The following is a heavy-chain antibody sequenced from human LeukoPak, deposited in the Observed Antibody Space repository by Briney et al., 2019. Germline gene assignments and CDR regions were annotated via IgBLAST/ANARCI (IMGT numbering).Heavy chain of an antibody. CDR3: AKDRRGAMAAPPHLDY. J-gene: IGHJ4*02. V-gene: IGHV6-1*01. CDR1: GDSVSSNSAA. Sequence: SQTLSLTCAISGDSVSSNSAAWNWIRQSPSRGLEWLGRTYYRSKWYNDYAVSVKSRITINPDTSKNQFSLQLNSVTPEDTAVYYRAKDRRGAMAAPPHLDYWGQGTLVTVSS. CDR2: TYYRSKWYN. D-gene: IGHD6-6*01.